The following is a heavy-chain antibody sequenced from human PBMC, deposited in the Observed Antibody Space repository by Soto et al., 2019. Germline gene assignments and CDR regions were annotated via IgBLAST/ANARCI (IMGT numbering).Heavy chain of an antibody. V-gene: IGHV4-39*01. CDR1: GGSISSRGYY. CDR3: AARNWSAP. J-gene: IGHJ5*02. Sequence: QLQLQESGPGLVKPSETLSLTCTVSGGSISSRGYYWGWIRQPPGKGLEWIGTIYYSGSTYYNPALNSRPPLSVDTSPNGSHRQQSSVTAADTAVYDCAARNWSAPWGQGTLVTVSS. CDR2: IYYSGST.